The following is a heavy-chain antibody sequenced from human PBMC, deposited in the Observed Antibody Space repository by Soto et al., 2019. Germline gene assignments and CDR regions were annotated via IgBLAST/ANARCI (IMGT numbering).Heavy chain of an antibody. CDR1: GGSISSSSYY. CDR3: ARLYREYCSGGSCYTEYYYYMDV. J-gene: IGHJ6*03. V-gene: IGHV4-39*01. Sequence: SETLSLTCTVSGGSISSSSYYWGWIRQPPGKGLEWIGSIYYSGSTYYNPSLRGRVTISVDTSKNQFSLKLSSVTAADTAVYYCARLYREYCSGGSCYTEYYYYMDVWGKGTTVTVSS. CDR2: IYYSGST. D-gene: IGHD2-15*01.